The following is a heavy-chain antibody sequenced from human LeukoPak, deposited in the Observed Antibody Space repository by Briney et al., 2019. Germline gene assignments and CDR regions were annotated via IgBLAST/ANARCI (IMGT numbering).Heavy chain of an antibody. Sequence: SETLSLTCAVSSGSISTTNWWSWVRQPPGKGLEWIGEIYHSGDTNYNPSLMSRVTISIDRSKNQFSLKLTSVTAADTAVYYCARGYYYYYYMDVWGKGTTVTVSS. V-gene: IGHV4/OR15-8*02. J-gene: IGHJ6*03. CDR3: ARGYYYYYYMDV. CDR1: SGSISTTNW. CDR2: IYHSGDT.